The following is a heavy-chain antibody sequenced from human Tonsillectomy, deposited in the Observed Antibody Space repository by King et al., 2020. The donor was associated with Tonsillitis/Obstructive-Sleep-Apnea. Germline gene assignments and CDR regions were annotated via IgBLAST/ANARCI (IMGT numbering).Heavy chain of an antibody. D-gene: IGHD1-1*01. CDR2: IYYSGST. CDR1: GGSISSGAYY. J-gene: IGHJ4*02. V-gene: IGHV4-31*03. CDR3: ARETEGQLYFHS. Sequence: QLQESGPGLVKPSQTLSLTCTVSGGSISSGAYYWNWIRQHPGKGLEWIGYIYYSGSTYSNPSLMSRVTISLDTSKNQFSLKLTSVTAADTAVYYCARETEGQLYFHSWGQGTLVTVSS.